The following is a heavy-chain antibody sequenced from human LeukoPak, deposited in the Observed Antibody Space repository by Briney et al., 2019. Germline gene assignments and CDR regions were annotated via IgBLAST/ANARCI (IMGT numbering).Heavy chain of an antibody. CDR2: ISYDGSNK. J-gene: IGHJ4*02. Sequence: GRSLRLSCAASGFTFSSYAMHWVRQAPGKGLEWVAVISYDGSNKYYADSVKGRFTISRDNSKNTLYLQMNSLRAEDTAVYYCARDRAVPAAKTCYFDYGGQGTLVTVSS. V-gene: IGHV3-30-3*01. CDR3: ARDRAVPAAKTCYFDY. CDR1: GFTFSSYA. D-gene: IGHD2-2*01.